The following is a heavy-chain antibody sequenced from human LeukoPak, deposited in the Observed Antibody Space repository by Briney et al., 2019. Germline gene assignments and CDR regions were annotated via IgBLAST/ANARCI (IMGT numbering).Heavy chain of an antibody. CDR2: ISGDGGST. D-gene: IGHD3-22*01. CDR3: AKASGIRGWLWFAFDI. Sequence: GGSLRLSCAASGFTFYDYAMHWVRQAPGKGLEWVSLISGDGGSTYYADSVKGRFTISRDNSKNSLYLQMNSLRTEDTALYYCAKASGIRGWLWFAFDIWGQGTMVTVSS. V-gene: IGHV3-43*02. J-gene: IGHJ3*02. CDR1: GFTFYDYA.